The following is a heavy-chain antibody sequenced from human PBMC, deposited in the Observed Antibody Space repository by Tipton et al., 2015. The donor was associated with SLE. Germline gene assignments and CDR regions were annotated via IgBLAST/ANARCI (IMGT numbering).Heavy chain of an antibody. D-gene: IGHD1-26*01. CDR1: GYTFTGYY. CDR2: INPNSGGT. Sequence: QLVQSGAEVKKPAASVKVSCKASGYTFTGYYMHWVRQAPGQGLEWMGWINPNSGGTNYAQKFQGWVTMTRDTSISTAYMELSRLRSDDTSVYYGARSTPSGGYSNYWGQGTLVSVSS. J-gene: IGHJ4*02. V-gene: IGHV1-2*04. CDR3: ARSTPSGGYSNY.